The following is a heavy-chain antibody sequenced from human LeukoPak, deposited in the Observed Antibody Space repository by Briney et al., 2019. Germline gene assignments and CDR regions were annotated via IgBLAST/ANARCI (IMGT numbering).Heavy chain of an antibody. Sequence: SVKVSCKASGGTFSSYAISWVRQAPGQGLEWMGGIIPIFGTANYAQKFQGRVTITADESTSTAYMELSSLRSEDTAVYYCASGYCSSTSCYVSGYYFDYWGQGTLVTVSS. CDR1: GGTFSSYA. CDR2: IIPIFGTA. D-gene: IGHD2-2*03. CDR3: ASGYCSSTSCYVSGYYFDY. J-gene: IGHJ4*02. V-gene: IGHV1-69*13.